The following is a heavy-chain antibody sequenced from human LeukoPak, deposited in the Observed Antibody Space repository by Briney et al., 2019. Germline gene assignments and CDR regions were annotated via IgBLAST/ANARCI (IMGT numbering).Heavy chain of an antibody. Sequence: GGSLRLSCAASGFTFSSYSMNWVRQAPGKGLEWVSSISSSSSYIYYADSVKGRFTISRDNAKNSLHLQMNSLRAEDTAVYYCARDQYYYGSGSSGADYWGQGTLVTVSS. CDR2: ISSSSSYI. CDR1: GFTFSSYS. V-gene: IGHV3-21*01. J-gene: IGHJ4*02. CDR3: ARDQYYYGSGSSGADY. D-gene: IGHD3-10*01.